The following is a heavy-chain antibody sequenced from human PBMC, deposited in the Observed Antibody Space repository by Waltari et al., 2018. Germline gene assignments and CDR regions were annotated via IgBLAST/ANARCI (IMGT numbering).Heavy chain of an antibody. J-gene: IGHJ6*03. CDR3: AKSWNTHYYYYIDV. Sequence: QVTLQQSGPRVVTPSGTLSLTCTVSGGSFTTYSWSWIRQPPGQGLEWIGYVSVPGGTTYSLAPQSRVTLSADPSEIQLSLTLTSVTAADTAVYYCAKSWNTHYYYYIDVWGKGTTVTVSS. CDR1: GGSFTTYS. D-gene: IGHD1-1*01. CDR2: VSVPGGT. V-gene: IGHV4-4*09.